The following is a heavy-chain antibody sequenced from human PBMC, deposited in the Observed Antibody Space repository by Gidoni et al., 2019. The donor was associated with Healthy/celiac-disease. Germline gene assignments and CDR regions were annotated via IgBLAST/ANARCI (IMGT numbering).Heavy chain of an antibody. CDR2: ISYDGSNK. CDR1: GFTFSSYA. CDR3: ARGKVNQHDAFDI. J-gene: IGHJ3*02. Sequence: QVQLVESGGGVVQPGRSLRLSCAASGFTFSSYAMHWVRQAPGKGLGWVAVISYDGSNKYYADSVKGRFTISRDNSKNTLYLQMNSLRAEDTAVYYCARGKVNQHDAFDIWGQGTMVTVSS. V-gene: IGHV3-30-3*01.